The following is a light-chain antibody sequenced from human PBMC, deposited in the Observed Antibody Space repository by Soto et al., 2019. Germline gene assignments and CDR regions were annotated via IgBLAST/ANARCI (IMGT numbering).Light chain of an antibody. Sequence: DIQMTQSPSSVSVSVGDRVTITCRASQGIGSWLAWYQQKPGKAPKLLIYAASNLQSGVPSRFSGSGSGSGTDFTLTISSLQPEDFAIYYCQQANSFPLTFGGGTKVEIK. CDR3: QQANSFPLT. CDR1: QGIGSW. V-gene: IGKV1-12*01. CDR2: AAS. J-gene: IGKJ4*01.